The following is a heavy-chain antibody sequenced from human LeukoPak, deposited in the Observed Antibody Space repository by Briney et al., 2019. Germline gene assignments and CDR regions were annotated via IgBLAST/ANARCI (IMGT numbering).Heavy chain of an antibody. J-gene: IGHJ4*02. CDR2: ARASGGIT. CDR3: ARPARDNYNALFDY. Sequence: GGSLKLSCVASGFTFSSYAMSWVRQAPGKGLESVSSARASGGITYYADSAKGRFTISRDSSKSTLYLQMNSLRAEDTAVYYCARPARDNYNALFDYWGRGTLVTVSS. CDR1: GFTFSSYA. D-gene: IGHD5-24*01. V-gene: IGHV3-23*01.